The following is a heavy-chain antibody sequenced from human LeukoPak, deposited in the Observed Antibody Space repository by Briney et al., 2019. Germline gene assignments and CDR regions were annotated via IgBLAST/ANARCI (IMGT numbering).Heavy chain of an antibody. J-gene: IGHJ4*02. CDR3: ARERGWVCDY. CDR2: ISAYNGNT. V-gene: IGHV1-18*01. D-gene: IGHD6-19*01. CDR1: GYTFTSYG. Sequence: GASVKVCCKASGYTFTSYGISWVRQAPGPGLEWMGWISAYNGNTNYAQKLQCRVTMSTDTSTSIAYMELRSLRSDDTAVYYWARERGWVCDYWGQGTLVTVSS.